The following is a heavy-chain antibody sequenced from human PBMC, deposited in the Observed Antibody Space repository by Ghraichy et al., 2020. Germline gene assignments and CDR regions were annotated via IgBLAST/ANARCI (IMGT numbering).Heavy chain of an antibody. Sequence: GGSLRLSCTASGFTFGDYAMSWVRQAPGKGLEGVGFIRSKAYGGTTEYAASVKGRFTISRDDSKSIAYLQMNSLKTEDTAVYYCTRDSLYSTTLDYWGQGTLVTVSS. J-gene: IGHJ4*02. CDR3: TRDSLYSTTLDY. CDR1: GFTFGDYA. CDR2: IRSKAYGGTT. D-gene: IGHD2-2*01. V-gene: IGHV3-49*04.